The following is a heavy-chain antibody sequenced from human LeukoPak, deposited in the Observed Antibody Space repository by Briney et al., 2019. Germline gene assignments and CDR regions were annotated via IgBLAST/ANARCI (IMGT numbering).Heavy chain of an antibody. V-gene: IGHV3-20*01. CDR3: AKTDYYYYYMDV. CDR1: GFTFDDYG. J-gene: IGHJ6*03. D-gene: IGHD1-1*01. Sequence: PGGSLRLSCAASGFTFDDYGMSWVRQAPGKGLEWVSGINWNGGSTGYADSVKGRFTISRDNAKNSLYLQMNSLRAEDTALYHCAKTDYYYYYMDVWGKRTTVTVSS. CDR2: INWNGGST.